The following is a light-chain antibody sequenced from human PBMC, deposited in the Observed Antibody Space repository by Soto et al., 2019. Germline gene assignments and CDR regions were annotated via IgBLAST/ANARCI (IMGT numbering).Light chain of an antibody. V-gene: IGLV1-40*01. CDR3: QSYDSSLSGSGV. J-gene: IGLJ3*02. CDR2: GNS. Sequence: QTVVTQPPSVSGAPGQRVTISCTGSSSNIGAGYDVHWYQQLPGTAPKLLIYGNSNRPSGVPDRFSGSKSGTSASLTIIGLQAEDEADYYCQSYDSSLSGSGVFGGGTKVTVL. CDR1: SSNIGAGYD.